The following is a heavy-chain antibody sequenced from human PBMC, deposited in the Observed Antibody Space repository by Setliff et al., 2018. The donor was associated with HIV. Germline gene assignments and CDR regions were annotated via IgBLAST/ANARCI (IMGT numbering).Heavy chain of an antibody. CDR2: LDGSSGYI. V-gene: IGHV3-21*01. CDR3: ARDLNLPGGEVFDI. CDR1: GFTFSTYT. J-gene: IGHJ3*02. D-gene: IGHD2-2*01. Sequence: GESLRLSCAASGFTFSTYTMSWVRQAPGKGLEWVSSLDGSSGYIYYADSVKGRFTISRDNAKSSVYLQMNSLRAEDTAMYFCARDLNLPGGEVFDIWGQGTMVTVSS.